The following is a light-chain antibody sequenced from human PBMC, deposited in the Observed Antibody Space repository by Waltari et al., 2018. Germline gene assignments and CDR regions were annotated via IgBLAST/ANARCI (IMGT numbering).Light chain of an antibody. CDR3: QHYVRLPVS. V-gene: IGKV3-20*01. Sequence: EIVLTQSPGTLSLSPGERATLSCRASQSVGKFLAWYQQKPGQAPRLLIYDASIWATGIPDRFSGSGSGTDFSLTISRLEPEDFALYYCQHYVRLPVSFGQGTKVGIK. CDR2: DAS. CDR1: QSVGKF. J-gene: IGKJ1*01.